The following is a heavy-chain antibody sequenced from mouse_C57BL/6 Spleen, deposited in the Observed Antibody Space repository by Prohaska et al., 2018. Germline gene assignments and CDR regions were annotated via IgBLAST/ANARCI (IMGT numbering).Heavy chain of an antibody. CDR3: ARHESSPYYFDY. J-gene: IGHJ2*01. CDR2: ISSGGSYT. D-gene: IGHD6-1*01. CDR1: GFTFSSYG. Sequence: GFTFSSYGMSWVRQTPDTTLEWVATISSGGSYTYYPDSVKVRFTISRDNAKNTLYLQMSSLKSEDTAMYYCARHESSPYYFDYWGQGTTLTVSS. V-gene: IGHV5-6*01.